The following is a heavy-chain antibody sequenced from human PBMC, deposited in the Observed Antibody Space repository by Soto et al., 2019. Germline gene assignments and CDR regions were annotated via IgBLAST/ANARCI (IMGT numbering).Heavy chain of an antibody. D-gene: IGHD5-18*01. V-gene: IGHV5-10-1*01. CDR1: GYSFTSYW. CDR3: ARTSMLSRGYSYGPGVTDV. CDR2: IDPSDSYT. Sequence: GESLKISCKGSGYSFTSYWISWVRQMPGKGLEWMGRIDPSDSYTNYSPSFQGHVTISADKSISTAYLQWSSLKASDTAMYYCARTSMLSRGYSYGPGVTDVWGQGTTVTVSS. J-gene: IGHJ6*02.